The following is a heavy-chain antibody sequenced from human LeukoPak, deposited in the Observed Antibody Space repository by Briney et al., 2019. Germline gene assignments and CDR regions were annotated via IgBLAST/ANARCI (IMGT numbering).Heavy chain of an antibody. CDR2: IIPIFGTA. CDR1: GGTFSSYA. CDR3: ARSVGNNWDHVYFDY. J-gene: IGHJ4*02. V-gene: IGHV1-69*05. Sequence: SVKVSCKASGGTFSSYAISWVRQAPGQGLEWMGGIIPIFGTANYAQKFQGRVTITTDESTSTAYMELSSLRSEDTAVYYCARSVGNNWDHVYFDYWGQGTLVTVSS. D-gene: IGHD1-20*01.